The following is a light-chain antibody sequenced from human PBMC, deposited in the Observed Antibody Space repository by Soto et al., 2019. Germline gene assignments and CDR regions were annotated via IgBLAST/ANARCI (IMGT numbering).Light chain of an antibody. Sequence: LTQSPAALSLSKGDGATLPCGASQSINTYLAWYQQKPGQAPRLLIYDASQRATGIPARYSGSGSGTNFTLTISSLEPEDFAVYYCQQRRSWQVTFGQGTRLDIK. CDR2: DAS. CDR3: QQRRSWQVT. V-gene: IGKV3D-11*02. CDR1: QSINTY. J-gene: IGKJ5*01.